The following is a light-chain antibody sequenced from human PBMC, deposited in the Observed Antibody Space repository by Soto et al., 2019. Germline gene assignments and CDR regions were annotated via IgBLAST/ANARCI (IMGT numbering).Light chain of an antibody. V-gene: IGKV1-17*01. Sequence: DIQMTQSPTSLSASVGDRVTITCRASQGIRNDLSWYQQKPGKAPKRLVYAASSLQSGVPSRFSGSGSGTEFILTINSLQPEDFATYYCLQHNTFPVTFGGGTRVEIK. J-gene: IGKJ4*01. CDR1: QGIRND. CDR3: LQHNTFPVT. CDR2: AAS.